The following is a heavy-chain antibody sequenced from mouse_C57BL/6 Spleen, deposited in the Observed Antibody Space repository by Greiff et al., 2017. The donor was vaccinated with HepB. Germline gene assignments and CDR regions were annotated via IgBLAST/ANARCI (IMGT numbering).Heavy chain of an antibody. CDR2: IWRGGST. Sequence: QVQLQQSGPGLVQPSQSLSITCTVSGFSLTSYGVHWVRQSPGKGLEWLGVIWRGGSTDYNAAFMSRLSITKDNSKSQVFFKMNSLQADDTAIYYCAKYYPYYYGSSYGYFDVWGTGTTVTVSS. J-gene: IGHJ1*03. V-gene: IGHV2-5*01. CDR1: GFSLTSYG. D-gene: IGHD1-1*01. CDR3: AKYYPYYYGSSYGYFDV.